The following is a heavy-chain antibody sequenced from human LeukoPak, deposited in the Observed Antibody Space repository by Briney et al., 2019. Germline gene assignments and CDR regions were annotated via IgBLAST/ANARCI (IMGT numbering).Heavy chain of an antibody. Sequence: ASVKVSCKASGYTFTGYYMHWVRQAPGQGLEWMGLINPNSGGTNYAQKFQGRVTMTSDTSISIAYMELSRLRSDDTAVYYCASNYYYDSSGYKGDDAFDIWGQGTMVTVSS. D-gene: IGHD3-22*01. CDR1: GYTFTGYY. J-gene: IGHJ3*02. CDR2: INPNSGGT. CDR3: ASNYYYDSSGYKGDDAFDI. V-gene: IGHV1-2*02.